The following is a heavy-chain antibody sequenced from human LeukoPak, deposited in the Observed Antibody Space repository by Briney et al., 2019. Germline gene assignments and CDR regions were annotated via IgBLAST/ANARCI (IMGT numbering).Heavy chain of an antibody. D-gene: IGHD3-22*01. Sequence: ASVKVSCKASGGTFSSYAISWVRQAPGQGLEWMGIINPSGGSTSYAQKFQGRVTMTRDMSTSTVYMELSSLRSEDTAVYYCARDAAGDSSDYYPGYWGQGTLVTVSS. J-gene: IGHJ4*02. V-gene: IGHV1-46*01. CDR2: INPSGGST. CDR3: ARDAAGDSSDYYPGY. CDR1: GGTFSSYA.